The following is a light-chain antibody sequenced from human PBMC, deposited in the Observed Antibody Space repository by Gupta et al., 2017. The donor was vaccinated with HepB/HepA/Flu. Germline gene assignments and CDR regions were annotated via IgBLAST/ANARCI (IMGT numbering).Light chain of an antibody. CDR2: DVT. CDR3: TSFTRSTSTLVL. J-gene: IGLJ3*02. V-gene: IGLV2-14*03. CDR1: SSDVGGYNS. Sequence: QSALTQPASVSGSPGQSITISCTGTSSDVGGYNSVSWYQQYPGKAPKLLIYDVTARPSGISTRFSASKSGNTASLTISGLQTEDEADYFCTSFTRSTSTLVLFGGGTKLTVL.